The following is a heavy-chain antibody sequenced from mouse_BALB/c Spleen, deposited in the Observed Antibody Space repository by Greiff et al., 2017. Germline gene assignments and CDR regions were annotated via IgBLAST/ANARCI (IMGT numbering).Heavy chain of an antibody. J-gene: IGHJ3*01. V-gene: IGHV5-6-5*01. D-gene: IGHD2-2*01. CDR1: GFTFSSYA. Sequence: EVKLMESGGGLVKPGGSLKLSCAASGFTFSSYAMSWVRQTPEKRLEWVASISSGGSTYYPDSVKGRFTISRDNARNILYLQMSSLRSEDTAMYYCARGGGYVSWFAYWGQGTLVTVSA. CDR3: ARGGGYVSWFAY. CDR2: ISSGGST.